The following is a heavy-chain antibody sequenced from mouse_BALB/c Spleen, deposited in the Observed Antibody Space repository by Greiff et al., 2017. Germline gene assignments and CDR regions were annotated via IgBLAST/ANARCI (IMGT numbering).Heavy chain of an antibody. Sequence: VQVVESGPGLVQPSQSLSITCTVSGFSLTSYGVHWVRQSPGKGLEWLGVIWSGGSTDYNAAFISRLSISKDNSKSQVFFKMNSLQANDTAIYYCARNALYYGSSYWYFDVWGAGTTVTVSS. V-gene: IGHV2-2*02. CDR3: ARNALYYGSSYWYFDV. CDR1: GFSLTSYG. J-gene: IGHJ1*01. D-gene: IGHD1-1*01. CDR2: IWSGGST.